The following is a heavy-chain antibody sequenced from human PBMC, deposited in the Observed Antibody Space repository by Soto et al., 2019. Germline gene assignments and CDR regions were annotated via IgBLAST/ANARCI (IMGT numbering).Heavy chain of an antibody. J-gene: IGHJ5*02. CDR2: INPNSGGT. D-gene: IGHD3-10*01. V-gene: IGHV1-2*02. Sequence: ASVKVSCKASGYTFTGYYMHWVRQAPGQGLEWMGWINPNSGGTNYAQKFQGRVTMTRDTSISTAYMELSRLRSDDTAVYCCARDRLLWFGELPSPDNWFDPWGQGTLVTVSS. CDR1: GYTFTGYY. CDR3: ARDRLLWFGELPSPDNWFDP.